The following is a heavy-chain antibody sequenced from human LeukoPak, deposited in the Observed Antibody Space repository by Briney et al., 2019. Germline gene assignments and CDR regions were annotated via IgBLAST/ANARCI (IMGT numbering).Heavy chain of an antibody. V-gene: IGHV3-53*01. D-gene: IGHD6-19*01. CDR3: AKDKSSGWLFDAFDI. J-gene: IGHJ3*02. CDR2: IYSGGST. Sequence: GGSLRLSCAASGFTVSSNYMSWVRQAPGKGLEWVSVIYSGGSTYYADSVKGRFTISRDNSKNTLYLQMNSLRAEDTAVYYCAKDKSSGWLFDAFDIWGQGTMVTVSS. CDR1: GFTVSSNY.